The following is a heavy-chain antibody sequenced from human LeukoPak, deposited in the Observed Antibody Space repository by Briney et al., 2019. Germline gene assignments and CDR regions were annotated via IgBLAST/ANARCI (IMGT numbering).Heavy chain of an antibody. D-gene: IGHD2-2*01. Sequence: ASVKVSCKASGYTFTGYYIHWVRQAPGQGLEWMGWINPNSGGTNYAQKFQGRVTMTRDTSISTAYMDLSRLRSDDTAVYYCARIWADSQLLSYYYYYMDVWGKGTTVTVSS. CDR1: GYTFTGYY. V-gene: IGHV1-2*02. CDR2: INPNSGGT. J-gene: IGHJ6*03. CDR3: ARIWADSQLLSYYYYYMDV.